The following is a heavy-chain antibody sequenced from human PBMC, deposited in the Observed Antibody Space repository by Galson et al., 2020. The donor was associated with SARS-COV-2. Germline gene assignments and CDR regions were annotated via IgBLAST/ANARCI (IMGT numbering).Heavy chain of an antibody. V-gene: IGHV4-30-2*06. D-gene: IGHD3-16*01. CDR1: GGSITSGGYS. CDR3: ARRYVSGLSPYWYLDL. CDR2: VYQSGAT. Sequence: SETLSLTCYVSGGSITSGGYSWTWIRQSPGKGLEWTGYVYQSGATHYNPSLKSRLSISMDRSKNQLSLKLTSVTAADTAVYYCARRYVSGLSPYWYLDLWGRGTLVTVSS. J-gene: IGHJ2*01.